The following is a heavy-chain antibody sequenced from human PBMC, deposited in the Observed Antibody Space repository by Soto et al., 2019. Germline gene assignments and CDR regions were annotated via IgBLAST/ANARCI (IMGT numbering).Heavy chain of an antibody. D-gene: IGHD4-17*01. CDR3: AGVRLPTVTHGERFHP. V-gene: IGHV1-3*01. J-gene: IGHJ5*02. CDR2: INAGNGNT. CDR1: GYTFTSYA. Sequence: QVQLVQSGAEVKKPGASVKVSCKASGYTFTSYAMHWVRQAPGQRLEWMGWINAGNGNTKYSQKFQGRVTITRDTSARTAYMEPSSLRSHATARDYCAGVRLPTVTHGERFHPWGQGTLVTVSS.